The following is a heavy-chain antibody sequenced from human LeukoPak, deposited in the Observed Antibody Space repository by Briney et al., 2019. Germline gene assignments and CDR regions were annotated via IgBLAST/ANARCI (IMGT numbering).Heavy chain of an antibody. D-gene: IGHD6-6*01. Sequence: PGRSLRLSCAASGFTFSSYAMHWVRQAPGKGLEWVAVISYDGSNKYYADSVKGRFTISRDNSKNTLYLQMNSLRAEDTAVYYCARVSRPSIAARPIDYWGQGTLVTVSS. CDR2: ISYDGSNK. CDR3: ARVSRPSIAARPIDY. V-gene: IGHV3-30-3*01. J-gene: IGHJ4*02. CDR1: GFTFSSYA.